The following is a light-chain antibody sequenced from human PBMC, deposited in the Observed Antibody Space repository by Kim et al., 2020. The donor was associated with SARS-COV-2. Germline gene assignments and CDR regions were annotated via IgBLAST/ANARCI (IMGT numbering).Light chain of an antibody. Sequence: SITISCTGTSSDVGSYNLVSWYQQHPGKAPKLMIYEGSKRPSGVSNRFSGSKSGNAASLTISGLQSEVEADYYCCSYAGSSTYVVFGGGTQLTVL. V-gene: IGLV2-23*01. CDR1: SSDVGSYNL. J-gene: IGLJ2*01. CDR2: EGS. CDR3: CSYAGSSTYVV.